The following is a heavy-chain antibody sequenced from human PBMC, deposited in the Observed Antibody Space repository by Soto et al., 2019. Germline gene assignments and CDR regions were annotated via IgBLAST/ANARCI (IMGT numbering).Heavy chain of an antibody. J-gene: IGHJ4*02. V-gene: IGHV4-4*02. D-gene: IGHD3-9*01. CDR1: GGSISSSNW. CDR2: IYQSGST. Sequence: SETLSLTCAVSGGSISSSNWWSWVRQPPGKGLEWNGEIYQSGSTNYNPSLTNRVTISVDKSKNQFSLKLSSVTAADTAVYYCARLKYYDILTGYQAWGQGTLVTVSS. CDR3: ARLKYYDILTGYQA.